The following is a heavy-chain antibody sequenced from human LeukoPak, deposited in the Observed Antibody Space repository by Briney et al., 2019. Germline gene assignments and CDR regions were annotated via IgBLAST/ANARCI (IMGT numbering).Heavy chain of an antibody. CDR3: ARDLRIAVAGTVAGIDY. V-gene: IGHV1-18*01. Sequence: ASVKVSCKASGYTFTSYGIRWVRQAPGQGLEWMGWISAYNGNTNYAQKLQGRVTMTTDTSTSTAYMELRSLRSDDTAVYYCARDLRIAVAGTVAGIDYWGQGTLVTVSS. CDR1: GYTFTSYG. J-gene: IGHJ4*02. D-gene: IGHD6-19*01. CDR2: ISAYNGNT.